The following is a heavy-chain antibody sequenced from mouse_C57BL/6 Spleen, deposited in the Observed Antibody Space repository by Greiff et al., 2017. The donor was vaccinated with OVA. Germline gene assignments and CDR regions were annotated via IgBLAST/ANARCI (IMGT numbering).Heavy chain of an antibody. CDR1: GYTFTDYN. CDR2: INPNNGGT. D-gene: IGHD6-1*01. V-gene: IGHV1-22*01. CDR3: ARSEPRYFDV. J-gene: IGHJ1*03. Sequence: VQLKESGPELVKPGASVKMSCKASGYTFTDYNMHWVKQSHGKSLEWIGYINPNNGGTSYNQKFKGKATLTVNKSSSTAYMELRSLTSEESAVYYCARSEPRYFDVWGTGTTVTVSS.